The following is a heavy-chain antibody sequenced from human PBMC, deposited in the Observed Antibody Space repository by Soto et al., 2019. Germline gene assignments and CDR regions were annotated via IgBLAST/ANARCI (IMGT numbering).Heavy chain of an antibody. CDR3: ARDEPFKWGLVGSTNGFDP. CDR2: ISAYNGNT. D-gene: IGHD1-26*01. Sequence: GASVKVSCKASGYTFTSYGISWVRQAPGRGLEWMGWISAYNGNTNYAQKLQGRVTMTTDTSTSTAYMELRSLRSDDTAVYYCARDEPFKWGLVGSTNGFDPWGQGTLVTVSS. V-gene: IGHV1-18*04. J-gene: IGHJ5*02. CDR1: GYTFTSYG.